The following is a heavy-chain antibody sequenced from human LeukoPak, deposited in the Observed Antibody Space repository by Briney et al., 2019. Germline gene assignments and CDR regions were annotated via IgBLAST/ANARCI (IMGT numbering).Heavy chain of an antibody. CDR1: GFTFSSYS. Sequence: GGSLRLSCAASGFTFSSYSMNWVRQAAGKGLDWVSSISSSCNYIYYADSVTGRFTISRDNAKNSLYLQMNSLSAEDTAVYYCARGRRSSSWFSWGEPQSKKLGYYYYMDVWGKGTTVTVSS. CDR2: ISSSCNYI. V-gene: IGHV3-21*01. CDR3: ARGRRSSSWFSWGEPQSKKLGYYYYMDV. J-gene: IGHJ6*03. D-gene: IGHD6-13*01.